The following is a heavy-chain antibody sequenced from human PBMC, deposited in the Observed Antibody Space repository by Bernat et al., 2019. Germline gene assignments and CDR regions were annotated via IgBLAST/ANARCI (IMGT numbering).Heavy chain of an antibody. V-gene: IGHV3-64*01. CDR2: ILGSGDST. Sequence: EVELVESGGTLVQPGGSLRLSCAASGFMFTKYAMHWVRQAPGKVPEYLSSILGSGDSTQYENSVKGRFIISRDNSKNTLYLHMGSLRPDDMAVYYCARDKDGGYAFDHWGQGTLVTVSS. D-gene: IGHD5-12*01. CDR3: ARDKDGGYAFDH. J-gene: IGHJ4*02. CDR1: GFMFTKYA.